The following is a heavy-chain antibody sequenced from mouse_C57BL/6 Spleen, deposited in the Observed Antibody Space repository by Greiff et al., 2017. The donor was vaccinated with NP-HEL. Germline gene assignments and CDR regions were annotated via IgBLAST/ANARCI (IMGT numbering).Heavy chain of an antibody. CDR2: ICPGSGST. J-gene: IGHJ3*01. D-gene: IGHD3-2*02. CDR1: GYTFTSYW. Sequence: QVQLQQPGAELVKPGASVKMSCKASGYTFTSYWITWVRQRPGQGLEWIGDICPGSGSTNYNEKFKSKATLTVDTSSSTAYMQLSRRTSEDSAVYYCEAHSSGYVGFAYWGQGTLVTVSA. CDR3: EAHSSGYVGFAY. V-gene: IGHV1-55*01.